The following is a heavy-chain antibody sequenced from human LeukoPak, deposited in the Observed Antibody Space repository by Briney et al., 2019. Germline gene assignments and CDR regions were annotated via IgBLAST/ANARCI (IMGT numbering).Heavy chain of an antibody. Sequence: SETLSLTCTVSGGSLNNYYWSWVRQPPGAGLEGDAYIYYTGSTNYNPSLKTRLTISVDTSKNQFSLRLHSVTAADTAVYYCARVSQYYDSPTHYLDYWGQGILVTVSS. V-gene: IGHV4-59*08. D-gene: IGHD2/OR15-2a*01. CDR2: IYYTGST. CDR1: GGSLNNYY. J-gene: IGHJ4*02. CDR3: ARVSQYYDSPTHYLDY.